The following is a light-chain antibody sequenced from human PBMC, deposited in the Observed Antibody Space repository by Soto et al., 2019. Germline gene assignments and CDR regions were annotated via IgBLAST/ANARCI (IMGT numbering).Light chain of an antibody. J-gene: IGLJ3*02. V-gene: IGLV2-23*01. CDR3: SSFAGNNNLV. Sequence: QSALTQPASVSGSPGQSITISCSGTTSDVGGYNLVSWYQQHTAKAPKLLIYEGTQRPSGVSSRFSGSKSGNTASLTISGLQAEDEADYFCSSFAGNNNLVFGGGTKLTVL. CDR2: EGT. CDR1: TSDVGGYNL.